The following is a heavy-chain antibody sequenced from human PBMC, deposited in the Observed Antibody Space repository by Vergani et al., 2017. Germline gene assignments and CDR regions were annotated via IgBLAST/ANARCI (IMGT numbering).Heavy chain of an antibody. CDR3: ARGMTTETTDLDGFDI. CDR1: SFSVSSHY. D-gene: IGHD4-17*01. J-gene: IGHJ3*02. V-gene: IGHV3-66*02. CDR2: INIGGRT. Sequence: LVESGGGLVQPGGSLRLSCAASSFSVSSHYMPWVRQAPGKGLEWVSTINIGGRTSYADSVKGRLTLTRDDSKNPLHLQMNSLRPEDTAVYYCARGMTTETTDLDGFDIWGQGTMVSVSS.